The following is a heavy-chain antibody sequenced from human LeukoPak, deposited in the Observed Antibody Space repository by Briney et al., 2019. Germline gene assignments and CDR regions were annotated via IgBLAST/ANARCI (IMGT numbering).Heavy chain of an antibody. Sequence: GGSLRLSCAASGFTFSDYSMNWVRQAPGKGLEWISYISSSSSTIYYADSVKGRFTISRDNAKKSLYMQMNSLRAEDTAVYYCATSPGLGYSSSLAGVDYWGQGTLVTVSS. CDR2: ISSSSSTI. D-gene: IGHD6-6*01. J-gene: IGHJ4*02. V-gene: IGHV3-48*01. CDR3: ATSPGLGYSSSLAGVDY. CDR1: GFTFSDYS.